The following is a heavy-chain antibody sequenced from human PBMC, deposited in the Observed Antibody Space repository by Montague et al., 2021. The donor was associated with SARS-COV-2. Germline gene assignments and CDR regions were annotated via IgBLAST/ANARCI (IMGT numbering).Heavy chain of an antibody. CDR1: GYTFTSYG. J-gene: IGHJ5*02. V-gene: IGHV1-18*01. CDR2: ISAYNGNT. Sequence: SVMVSCKASGYTFTSYGISWVRQAPGQGLEWMGWISAYNGNTNYAQKLQGRVTMTTDTSTSTAYMDLRSLRSDDTAVYYCATAVAGFSWFDPWGQGTLVTVSS. CDR3: ATAVAGFSWFDP. D-gene: IGHD6-19*01.